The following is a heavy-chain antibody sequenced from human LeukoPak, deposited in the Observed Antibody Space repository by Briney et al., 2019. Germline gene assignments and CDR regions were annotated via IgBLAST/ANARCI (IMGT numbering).Heavy chain of an antibody. V-gene: IGHV3-33*01. Sequence: GRSLRLSCAASGFTFSTYGMHWVRQAPGKGLEWVAAVWYDGSNKYYADSVKGRFTISRDNSKNTVYLQVNSLRADDTAVYYCARIPWVGELLGGDYWGQGTLVTVSS. D-gene: IGHD3-10*01. CDR1: GFTFSTYG. CDR2: VWYDGSNK. CDR3: ARIPWVGELLGGDY. J-gene: IGHJ4*02.